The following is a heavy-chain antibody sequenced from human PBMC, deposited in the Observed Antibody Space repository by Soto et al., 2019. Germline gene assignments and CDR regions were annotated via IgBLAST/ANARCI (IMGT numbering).Heavy chain of an antibody. D-gene: IGHD5-12*01. CDR1: GYALTELS. V-gene: IGHV1-24*01. Sequence: ASVKVSCKVSGYALTELSMHWVRQAPGKGLEWMGGFDPEDGETIYAQKFQGRVTMTEDTSTDTAYMELSSLRSEDTAVYYCATDRIGGYSGYVRAFDIWGQGTMVTVSS. CDR2: FDPEDGET. J-gene: IGHJ3*02. CDR3: ATDRIGGYSGYVRAFDI.